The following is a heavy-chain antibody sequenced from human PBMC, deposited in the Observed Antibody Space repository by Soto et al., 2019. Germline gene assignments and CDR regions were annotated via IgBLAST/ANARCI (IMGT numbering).Heavy chain of an antibody. CDR2: IVVGSGNT. V-gene: IGHV1-58*01. D-gene: IGHD2-2*01. Sequence: ASVKVSCKASGFTFTSSAVQWVRQARGQRLEWIGWIVVGSGNTNYAQKFQERVTITRDMSTSTAYMELSSLRSEDTAVYYCAADGTVPAAMMTGYYYGMDVWGQGTTVTVSS. CDR3: AADGTVPAAMMTGYYYGMDV. CDR1: GFTFTSSA. J-gene: IGHJ6*02.